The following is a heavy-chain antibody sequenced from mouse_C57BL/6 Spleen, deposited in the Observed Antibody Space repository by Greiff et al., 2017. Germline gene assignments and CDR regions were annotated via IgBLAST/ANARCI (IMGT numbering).Heavy chain of an antibody. CDR2: IDPSDSYT. D-gene: IGHD1-1*01. Sequence: QVQLQQPGAELVMPGASVTLSCKASGYTFTSYWMHWVKQRTGQGLAWIGEIDPSDSYTNSNQKFKGPSTLTVDKSSSTAYMQLSSLASEDSAVYYCAREGNPYYYRSRGYCDVWGTGTTVTVSS. J-gene: IGHJ1*03. CDR3: AREGNPYYYRSRGYCDV. CDR1: GYTFTSYW. V-gene: IGHV1-69*01.